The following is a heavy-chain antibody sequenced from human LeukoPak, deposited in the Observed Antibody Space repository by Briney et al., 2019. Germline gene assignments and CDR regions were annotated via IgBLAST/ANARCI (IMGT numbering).Heavy chain of an antibody. CDR3: ARGGEMATINSMDY. Sequence: ASVKVSCKASGGTFISYAISWVRQAPGQGLEWMGGIIPIFGTANYAQKFQGRVTITTDESTSTAYMELSSLRSEDTAVYYCARGGEMATINSMDYWGQGTLVTVSS. CDR1: GGTFISYA. D-gene: IGHD5-24*01. V-gene: IGHV1-69*05. J-gene: IGHJ4*02. CDR2: IIPIFGTA.